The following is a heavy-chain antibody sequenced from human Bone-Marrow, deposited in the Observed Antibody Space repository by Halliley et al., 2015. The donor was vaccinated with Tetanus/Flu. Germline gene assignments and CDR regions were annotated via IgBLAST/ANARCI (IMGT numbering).Heavy chain of an antibody. V-gene: IGHV3-23*01. D-gene: IGHD1-26*01. CDR2: IGGIPDTT. CDR3: ASRRSVGTTYFDS. Sequence: WFSSIGGIPDTTSSADPVRGRFPISRDNSKTTLYLQMNSRRAEDRAVYYCASRRSVGTTYFDSWGQGTLVTVSS. J-gene: IGHJ4*02.